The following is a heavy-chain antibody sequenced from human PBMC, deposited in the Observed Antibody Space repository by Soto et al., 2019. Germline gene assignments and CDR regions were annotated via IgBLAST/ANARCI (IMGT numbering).Heavy chain of an antibody. CDR2: ISYDGSNK. D-gene: IGHD3-16*02. CDR3: AKNIWGSYPY. J-gene: IGHJ4*02. Sequence: VGSLRLSCAASGFTFSSYGMHWVRQAPGKGLEWVAVISYDGSNKYYADSVKGRFTISRDNSKNTLYLQMNSLRAEDTAVYYCAKNIWGSYPYWGQGTLVTAPQ. V-gene: IGHV3-30*18. CDR1: GFTFSSYG.